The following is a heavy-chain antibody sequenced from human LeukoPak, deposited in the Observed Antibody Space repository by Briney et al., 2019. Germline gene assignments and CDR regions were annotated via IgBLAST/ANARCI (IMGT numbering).Heavy chain of an antibody. CDR1: GYTFTSYD. V-gene: IGHV1-8*01. D-gene: IGHD6-19*01. Sequence: ASVKVSCKASGYTFTSYDINWVRQATGQGLEWMGWMSPNSGNTGYAQKFQGRVTMTRNTSISTAYMELSSLRSEDTAVYYCARVYSSGWYLTYYYYGMDVWGQGTTVTVSS. CDR3: ARVYSSGWYLTYYYYGMDV. J-gene: IGHJ6*02. CDR2: MSPNSGNT.